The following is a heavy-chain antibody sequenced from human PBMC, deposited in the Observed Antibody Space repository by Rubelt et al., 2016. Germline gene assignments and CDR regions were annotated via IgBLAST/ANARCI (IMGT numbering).Heavy chain of an antibody. D-gene: IGHD3-22*01. V-gene: IGHV4-34*01. CDR3: ARGADSTGYSY. CDR2: INHSGST. Sequence: IGEINHSGSTDYNPSLKSRVTISVDTSKNQFSLKLSSVTAADTAVYYCARGADSTGYSYWGQGTLVTVSS. J-gene: IGHJ4*02.